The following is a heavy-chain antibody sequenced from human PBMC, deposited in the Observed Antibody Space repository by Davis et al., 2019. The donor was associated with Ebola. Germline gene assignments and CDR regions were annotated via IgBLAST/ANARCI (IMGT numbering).Heavy chain of an antibody. J-gene: IGHJ5*02. CDR2: IVGGGGYRT. D-gene: IGHD1-1*01. V-gene: IGHV3-23*01. Sequence: GESLKISCATSGFTFSSYAMNWVRQAPGKGLEWVSSIVGGGGYRTFYADSVKGRFIISRDDSASTVYLQMNSLRAEDTAIYYCAKDPQQLPGSWFDPWGQGTRVTVSS. CDR3: AKDPQQLPGSWFDP. CDR1: GFTFSSYA.